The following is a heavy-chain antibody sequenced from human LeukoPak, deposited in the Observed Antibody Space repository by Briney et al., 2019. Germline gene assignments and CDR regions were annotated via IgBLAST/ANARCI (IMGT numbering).Heavy chain of an antibody. CDR3: AKGQYSSGWSDCFDY. CDR2: ISGSGGST. V-gene: IGHV3-23*01. CDR1: GFTFSSYA. J-gene: IGHJ4*02. Sequence: HPGRSLRLSCAASGFTFSSYAMSWVRQAPGKGLEWVSAISGSGGSTYYADSVKGRFTISRDNSKNTLYLQMNSLRAEDTAVYYCAKGQYSSGWSDCFDYWGQGTLVTVSS. D-gene: IGHD6-19*01.